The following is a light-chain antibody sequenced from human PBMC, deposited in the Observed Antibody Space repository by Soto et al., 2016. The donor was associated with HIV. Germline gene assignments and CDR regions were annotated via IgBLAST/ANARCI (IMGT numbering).Light chain of an antibody. CDR2: DAS. CDR3: QQFNNYPQIT. V-gene: IGKV1D-13*01. J-gene: IGKJ3*01. CDR1: QDISSA. Sequence: AIQLTQSPSSLSASVGDRVTITCRASQDISSALAWYQQKPGKAPKFLIYDASNLESGVPSRFSGSGSGTDFTLTISSLQPEDFATYYCQQFNNYPQITFGPGTKVDIK.